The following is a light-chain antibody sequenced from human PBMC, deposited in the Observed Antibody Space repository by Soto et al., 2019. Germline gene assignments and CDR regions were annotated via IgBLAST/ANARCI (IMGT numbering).Light chain of an antibody. CDR3: QQYNNWPLT. J-gene: IGKJ4*01. Sequence: DIQMTQSPSTLSASVGDTVTITCRASQSVNSWLAWYQQKPGKAPKLLIWDASSLQSGVPSRFSGSGSGTEFTLTISSLQPDDFETYYCQQYNNWPLTFGGGTKVDI. CDR2: DAS. CDR1: QSVNSW. V-gene: IGKV1-5*01.